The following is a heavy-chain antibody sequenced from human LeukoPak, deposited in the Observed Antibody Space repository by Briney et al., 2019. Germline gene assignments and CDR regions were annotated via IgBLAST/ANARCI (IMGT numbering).Heavy chain of an antibody. CDR1: GGSINSYY. J-gene: IGHJ4*02. Sequence: PSETLSLTCTVSGGSINSYYWSWIRQPPGKGLEWIGYIYYSGSTNYNPSLKSRVTISVDTSKNQFSLKLSSVTAADTAVYYCARSLGYLTQAAGYWGQGTLVTVSS. CDR3: ARSLGYLTQAAGY. D-gene: IGHD3-22*01. V-gene: IGHV4-59*12. CDR2: IYYSGST.